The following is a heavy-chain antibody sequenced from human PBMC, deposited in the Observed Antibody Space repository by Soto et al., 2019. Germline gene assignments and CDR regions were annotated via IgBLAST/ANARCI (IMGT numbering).Heavy chain of an antibody. Sequence: ASVKVSCKASGYTFTGYYMHWVRQAPGQGLEWMGWINPNSGGTNYAQKFQGWVTMTRDMSISTAYMELSRLRSDDTAVYYCARGSCSSTSCYKGGDYYYYGMDVWGQGATVTVSS. CDR3: ARGSCSSTSCYKGGDYYYYGMDV. CDR2: INPNSGGT. CDR1: GYTFTGYY. V-gene: IGHV1-2*04. J-gene: IGHJ6*02. D-gene: IGHD2-2*02.